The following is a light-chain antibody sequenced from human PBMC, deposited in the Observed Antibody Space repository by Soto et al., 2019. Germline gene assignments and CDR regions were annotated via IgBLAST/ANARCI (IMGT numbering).Light chain of an antibody. Sequence: EIVLTQSPATLSLSPEERATLSCRASQSVSNYLAWYQQKPGQAPRLLMYDASNRATGIPARFSGSGSGTDFTLTISSLEPEDFAVYYCQDYGSSAWTFGQGTKVDIK. V-gene: IGKV3-11*01. J-gene: IGKJ1*01. CDR3: QDYGSSAWT. CDR2: DAS. CDR1: QSVSNY.